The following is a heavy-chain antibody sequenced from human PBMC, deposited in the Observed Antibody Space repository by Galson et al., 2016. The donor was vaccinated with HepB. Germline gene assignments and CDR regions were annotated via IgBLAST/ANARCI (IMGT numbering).Heavy chain of an antibody. Sequence: SLRLSCAASGFTVSSNYMSWVRQAPGKGLEWVSVIYSGGSTYYADSVKGRFTISRENAKNSLYLQMNSLRDEDTAVYYCARDGGGTGGYYYYAMDVWGQGTTVTVSS. V-gene: IGHV3-53*01. CDR2: IYSGGST. J-gene: IGHJ6*02. D-gene: IGHD1-14*01. CDR1: GFTVSSNY. CDR3: ARDGGGTGGYYYYAMDV.